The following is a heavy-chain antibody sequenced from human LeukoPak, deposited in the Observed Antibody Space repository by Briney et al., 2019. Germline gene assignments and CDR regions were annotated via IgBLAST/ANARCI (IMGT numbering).Heavy chain of an antibody. V-gene: IGHV3-23*01. CDR2: ISGSGGST. D-gene: IGHD6-13*01. J-gene: IGHJ4*02. CDR1: GFTFSRYE. CDR3: ASASSHRIAAGGDY. Sequence: GGSLRLSCAASGFTFSRYEMNWVRQAPGKGLEWVSAISGSGGSTYYADSVKGRFTISRDNSKNTLYLQMNSLRAEDTAVYYCASASSHRIAAGGDYWGQGTLVTVSS.